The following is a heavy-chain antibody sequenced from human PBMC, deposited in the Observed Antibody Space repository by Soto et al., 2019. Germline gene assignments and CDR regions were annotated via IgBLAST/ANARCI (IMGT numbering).Heavy chain of an antibody. CDR1: GFTFSSYG. V-gene: IGHV3-33*01. D-gene: IGHD4-4*01. J-gene: IGHJ6*03. CDR2: IWYDGSNK. Sequence: GGSLILSCAASGFTFSSYGMHWVRQAPGKGLEWVAVIWYDGSNKYYADSVKGRFTISRDNSKNTLYLQMNSLRAEDTAVYYCAREGYSTEEYYYYYMDVWGKGTTVTVSS. CDR3: AREGYSTEEYYYYYMDV.